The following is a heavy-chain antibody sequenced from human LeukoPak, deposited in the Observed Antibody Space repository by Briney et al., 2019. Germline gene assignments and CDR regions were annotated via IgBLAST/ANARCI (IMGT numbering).Heavy chain of an antibody. CDR2: ISSSGTTI. V-gene: IGHV3-48*03. CDR3: SSGLLAY. CDR1: GVTFSNNE. Sequence: GGSLRLSCKPSGVTFSNNEFNWLRQAPGKGLEWVSYISSSGTTIYYADSVKGRFTISRDNAKNSLYLQMNSLTADDTAVYYCSSGLLAYWGQGTLVAVSS. J-gene: IGHJ4*02.